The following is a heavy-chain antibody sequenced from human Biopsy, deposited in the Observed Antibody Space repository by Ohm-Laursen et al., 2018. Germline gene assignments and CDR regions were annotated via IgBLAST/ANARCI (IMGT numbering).Heavy chain of an antibody. CDR3: ARDIMNRIAGLVARSDVFDV. CDR2: ISPNSGGT. D-gene: IGHD3-16*01. Sequence: PSVKVSCKGSGYAVNDYFLHWLRQAPGQGPEWMGGISPNSGGTNYAQKFQGRVTMTTDTSTSTVYLELRRLISDDTAVYYCARDIMNRIAGLVARSDVFDVWGQGTLVTVSS. J-gene: IGHJ3*01. CDR1: GYAVNDYF. V-gene: IGHV1-2*02.